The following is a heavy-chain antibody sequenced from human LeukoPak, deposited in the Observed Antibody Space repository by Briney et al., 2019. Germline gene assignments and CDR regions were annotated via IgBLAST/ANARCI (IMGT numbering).Heavy chain of an antibody. CDR2: IYHSGNS. CDR3: ARGRMVPGLRYFDWFGRNWFDP. D-gene: IGHD3-9*01. J-gene: IGHJ5*02. Sequence: SETLSLTCAVSGGSIATNNWWSWVRQSPGKGLEWIGEIYHSGNSNYNPSLKSRVTISVDKSKNQFSMKLTSVTAADTAVYYCARGRMVPGLRYFDWFGRNWFDPWGQGTLVTVSS. CDR1: GGSIATNNW. V-gene: IGHV4-4*02.